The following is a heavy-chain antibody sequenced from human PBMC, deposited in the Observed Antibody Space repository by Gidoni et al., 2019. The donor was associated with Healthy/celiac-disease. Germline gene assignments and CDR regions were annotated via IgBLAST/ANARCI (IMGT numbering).Heavy chain of an antibody. CDR1: GITFSSYA. V-gene: IGHV3-30*04. Sequence: QVQLLESGGGVVQPGRSMRLSCASSGITFSSYAMHWVRQAPGKGLEWVAVIAYEGSNKYYADSVKGRFTISRDNSKNTLYLQMNSLRAEDTAVYYCARDGYSSSSFDYWGQGTLVTVSS. D-gene: IGHD6-13*01. CDR3: ARDGYSSSSFDY. CDR2: IAYEGSNK. J-gene: IGHJ4*02.